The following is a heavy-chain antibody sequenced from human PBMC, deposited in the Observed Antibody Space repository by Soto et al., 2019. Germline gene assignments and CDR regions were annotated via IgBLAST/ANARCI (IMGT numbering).Heavy chain of an antibody. CDR2: ISYDGSNK. V-gene: IGHV3-30-3*01. Sequence: VGSLRLSCAASRFTFGSYAMHWVRQAPGKGLEWVAVISYDGSNKYYADSVKGRFTISRDNSKNTLYLQMNSLRAEDTAVYYCARDPDSSGYYVFDYWGQGTLVTVSS. CDR1: RFTFGSYA. J-gene: IGHJ4*02. D-gene: IGHD3-22*01. CDR3: ARDPDSSGYYVFDY.